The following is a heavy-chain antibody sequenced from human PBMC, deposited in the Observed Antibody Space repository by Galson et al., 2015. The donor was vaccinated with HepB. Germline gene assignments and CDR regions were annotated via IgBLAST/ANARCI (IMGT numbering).Heavy chain of an antibody. CDR2: INWSSDTI. CDR3: VKDISQWLVDSKGF. D-gene: IGHD6-19*01. CDR1: GFTFDDYT. Sequence: SLRLSCAASGFTFDDYTMHWVRQSPGKGLEWVSGINWSSDTIDYADSVKGRFTISRDNAKKSLYLQMNILRAEDTACYYCVKDISQWLVDSKGFWGQGTLVTVSS. V-gene: IGHV3-9*01. J-gene: IGHJ4*02.